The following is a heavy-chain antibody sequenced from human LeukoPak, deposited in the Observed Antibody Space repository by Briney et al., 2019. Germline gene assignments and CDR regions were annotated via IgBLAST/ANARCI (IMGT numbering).Heavy chain of an antibody. CDR3: AKSGSSVFWS. J-gene: IGHJ5*02. Sequence: PGGSLRLSCAASGFTFSSYGMHWVRQAPGKGLEWVAVIWYDGSNKYYADSVKGRFTVSRDNVKNSLFLQMNSLRVDGTAVYYCAKSGSSVFWSWGQGTLVTVSS. CDR1: GFTFSSYG. V-gene: IGHV3-33*03. CDR2: IWYDGSNK. D-gene: IGHD3-3*02.